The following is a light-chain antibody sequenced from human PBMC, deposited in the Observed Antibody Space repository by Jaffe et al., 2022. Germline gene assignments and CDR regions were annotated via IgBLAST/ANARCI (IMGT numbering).Light chain of an antibody. V-gene: IGKV1-27*01. Sequence: DIQMTQSPSSLSASVGDRVTITCRASQGIGNYLAWYQQKPGKVPKPLIYAVSTLQFGVPSRFSGSGSGTDFTLTISSLQPEDVATYYCQKYDTVPATFGGGTKVEIK. CDR3: QKYDTVPAT. CDR1: QGIGNY. CDR2: AVS. J-gene: IGKJ4*01.